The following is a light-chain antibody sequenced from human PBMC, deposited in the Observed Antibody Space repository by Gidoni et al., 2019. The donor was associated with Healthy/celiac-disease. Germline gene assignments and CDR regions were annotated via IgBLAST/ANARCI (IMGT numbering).Light chain of an antibody. Sequence: QSALTQPASVSGSPGKSITISCTGTSSDVGGYNYVSWYQHHPGKAPKLMIYDVSNRPSGGSNRFSGSKSGNTASLTISGLQAEDEADYYCSSYTSSSTRVVFGGGTKLTVL. CDR3: SSYTSSSTRVV. J-gene: IGLJ2*01. CDR2: DVS. V-gene: IGLV2-14*03. CDR1: SSDVGGYNY.